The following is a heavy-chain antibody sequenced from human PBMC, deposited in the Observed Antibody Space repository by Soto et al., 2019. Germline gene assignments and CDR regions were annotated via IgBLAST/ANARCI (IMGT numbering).Heavy chain of an antibody. CDR3: ARFRGSYGMDV. CDR1: GGTFSSYT. V-gene: IGHV1-69*02. D-gene: IGHD3-10*01. CDR2: IIPILGIA. Sequence: QVQLVQSGAEVKKPGSSVKVSCKGSGGTFSSYTIIWVRQAPGQGLEWMGRIIPILGIANHAQKFQGRVTITADKSTSTAYMELSSLSSEDTAVYYCARFRGSYGMDVWGQGTTVTVSS. J-gene: IGHJ6*02.